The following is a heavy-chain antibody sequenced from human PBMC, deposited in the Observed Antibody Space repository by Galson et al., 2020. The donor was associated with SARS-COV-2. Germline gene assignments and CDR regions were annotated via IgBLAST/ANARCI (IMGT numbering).Heavy chain of an antibody. CDR1: GFTFSSYA. D-gene: IGHD3-22*01. Sequence: GGSLRLSCAASGFTFSSYAMSWVRQAPGKGLEWVSAISGSGGSTYYADSVKGRFTISRDNSKNTLYLQMNSLRAEDTAVYYCAKDGDSSGYYSLAYDMDVWGQGTTVTVSS. J-gene: IGHJ6*02. CDR3: AKDGDSSGYYSLAYDMDV. V-gene: IGHV3-23*01. CDR2: ISGSGGST.